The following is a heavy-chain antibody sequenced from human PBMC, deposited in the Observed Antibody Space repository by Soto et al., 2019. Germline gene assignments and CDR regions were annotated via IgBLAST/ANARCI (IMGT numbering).Heavy chain of an antibody. D-gene: IGHD1-26*01. CDR1: GYSISSGYY. V-gene: IGHV4-38-2*01. Sequence: PSETLSLTCAVSGYSISSGYYWGWIRQPPGKGLEWIGSIYHSGRTYYNPSLKSRLTIPLDTSKNQFSLKLTSVTAADTALYFCATTSGSFPYWGQGTLVTVSS. J-gene: IGHJ4*02. CDR3: ATTSGSFPY. CDR2: IYHSGRT.